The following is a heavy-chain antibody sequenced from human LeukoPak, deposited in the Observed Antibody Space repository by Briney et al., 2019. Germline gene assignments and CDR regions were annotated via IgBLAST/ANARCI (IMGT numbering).Heavy chain of an antibody. CDR1: GNYW. CDR2: INSDGSWT. J-gene: IGHJ6*02. CDR3: ARDYYDSSGYYFYYGMDV. Sequence: GGSLRLSCAASGNYWMHWVRQAPGKGLVWVSHINSDGSWTSYADSVKGRFTISKDNAKNTVYLQMNSLRAEDTAVYYCARDYYDSSGYYFYYGMDVWGQGTTVTVSS. V-gene: IGHV3-74*01. D-gene: IGHD3-22*01.